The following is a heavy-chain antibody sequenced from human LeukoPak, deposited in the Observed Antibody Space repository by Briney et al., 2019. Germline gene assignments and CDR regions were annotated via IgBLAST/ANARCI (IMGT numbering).Heavy chain of an antibody. D-gene: IGHD2-2*01. J-gene: IGHJ4*02. V-gene: IGHV3-23*01. CDR2: ISGSGGST. Sequence: GGSLRLSCAASGFTFSSYAMSWVRQAPGKGLEWVSSISGSGGSTYYTDSVKGRFTIPRDNSKNTLHLRMNSLRAEDTAVYYCAKGVVPAAYRYYFDYWGQGTLVTVSS. CDR1: GFTFSSYA. CDR3: AKGVVPAAYRYYFDY.